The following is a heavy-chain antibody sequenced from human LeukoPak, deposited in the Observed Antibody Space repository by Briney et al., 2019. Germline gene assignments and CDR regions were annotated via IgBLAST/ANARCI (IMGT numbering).Heavy chain of an antibody. J-gene: IGHJ6*02. Sequence: TGGSLRLSCAASGFTFNTYAMSWVRQAPGQGLEWVSAISGSRVSTYYADSVKGRFTISRDNSKNTLYLQMNSLRADDTALYYCTKGPASWQDLGNRCYSAMDVWGQGTAVSVSS. CDR3: TKGPASWQDLGNRCYSAMDV. V-gene: IGHV3-23*01. D-gene: IGHD2-15*01. CDR2: ISGSRVST. CDR1: GFTFNTYA.